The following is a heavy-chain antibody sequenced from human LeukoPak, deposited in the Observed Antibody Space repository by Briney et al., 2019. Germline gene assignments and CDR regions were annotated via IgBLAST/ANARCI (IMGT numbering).Heavy chain of an antibody. CDR3: ASGFSYGPYYFDY. CDR2: IYYSGST. Sequence: SETLSLTCPVSGGSISSYYWSWIRQPPGKGLEWIGYIYYSGSTNYNPSLKSRVTISVDTSKNQFSLNLSSVTAADTAVYYCASGFSYGPYYFDYWGQGTLVTVSS. CDR1: GGSISSYY. D-gene: IGHD5-18*01. J-gene: IGHJ4*02. V-gene: IGHV4-59*01.